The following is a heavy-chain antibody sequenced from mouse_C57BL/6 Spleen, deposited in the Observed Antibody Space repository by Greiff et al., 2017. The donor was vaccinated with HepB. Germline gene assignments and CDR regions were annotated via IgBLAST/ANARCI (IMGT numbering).Heavy chain of an antibody. D-gene: IGHD1-1*01. CDR1: GYAFTNYL. Sequence: VQLQQSGAELVRPGTSVKVSCKASGYAFTNYLIEWVKQRPGQGLEWIGVINPGSGGTNYNEKFKGKATLTADKSSSTAYMQRSSLTSEDSAVYFCARRDYYGSTPHFDYWDQGTTLTVSS. V-gene: IGHV1-54*01. CDR3: ARRDYYGSTPHFDY. J-gene: IGHJ2*01. CDR2: INPGSGGT.